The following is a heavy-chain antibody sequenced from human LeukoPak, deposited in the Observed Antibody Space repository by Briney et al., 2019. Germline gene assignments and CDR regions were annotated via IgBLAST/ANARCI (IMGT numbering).Heavy chain of an antibody. J-gene: IGHJ4*02. Sequence: GESLKISCKGSGYSFTSYWIGWVRQMPGKGLEWMGIIYPGDSDTRYSPSFQGQVTISADKSISTAYLQWSSLKASDTAMYHCARPAGYDYVWGSYRYTDYWGQGTLVTVSS. D-gene: IGHD3-16*02. CDR2: IYPGDSDT. V-gene: IGHV5-51*01. CDR1: GYSFTSYW. CDR3: ARPAGYDYVWGSYRYTDY.